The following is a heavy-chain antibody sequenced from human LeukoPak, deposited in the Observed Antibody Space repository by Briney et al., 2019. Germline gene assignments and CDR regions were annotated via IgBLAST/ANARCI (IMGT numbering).Heavy chain of an antibody. Sequence: GASVNVSFKASGYTFTSYGISWVRQAPGQGLEWMGWISAYNGNTNYAQKLQGRVTMATDTSTSTAYMELRSLRSDDTAVYYCARADYGDPLDYWGQGTLVTVSS. V-gene: IGHV1-18*01. CDR1: GYTFTSYG. J-gene: IGHJ4*02. CDR3: ARADYGDPLDY. CDR2: ISAYNGNT. D-gene: IGHD4-17*01.